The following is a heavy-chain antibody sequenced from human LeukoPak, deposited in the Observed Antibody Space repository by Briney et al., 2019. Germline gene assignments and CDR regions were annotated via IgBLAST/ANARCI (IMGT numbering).Heavy chain of an antibody. J-gene: IGHJ4*02. CDR3: AKDLGKTGTVGLDY. CDR1: GFTFSSYA. V-gene: IGHV3-30-3*01. Sequence: GGSLRLSCAASGFTFSSYAMHWVRQAPGKGLEWVAVISYDGSNKYYADSVKGRFTISRDNSKNTLYLQMNSLRAEDTAVYYCAKDLGKTGTVGLDYWGQGTLVTVSS. D-gene: IGHD1-1*01. CDR2: ISYDGSNK.